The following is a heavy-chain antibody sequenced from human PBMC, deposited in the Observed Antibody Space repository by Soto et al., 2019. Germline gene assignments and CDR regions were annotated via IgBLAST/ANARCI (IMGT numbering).Heavy chain of an antibody. CDR2: ISAKNGNT. CDR3: ARVFNQWLPPDF. Sequence: QVQLVQSGAEMRKPGASVKVSCKASGYSFSSDAIWWVRQAPGQGLEWMGSISAKNGNTISGQKFQGRVTMTTETSTNTAYMELRSLGSDDTAVYYCARVFNQWLPPDFWGQGTLVTVSP. CDR1: GYSFSSDA. J-gene: IGHJ4*02. D-gene: IGHD6-19*01. V-gene: IGHV1-18*01.